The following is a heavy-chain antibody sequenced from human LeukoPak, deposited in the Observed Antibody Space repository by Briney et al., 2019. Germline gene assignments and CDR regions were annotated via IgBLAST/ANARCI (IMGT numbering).Heavy chain of an antibody. CDR2: ISGSGDNT. Sequence: GGSLRLSCAASGFTFSSYAMSWVRQAPGKGLEWVSGISGSGDNTYYADSVKGRFTIPRDNSRNTLYVQVNSLGTEDTAAYYCAKGSYYDSSGSFYFDYWGQGTLVTVSS. CDR3: AKGSYYDSSGSFYFDY. D-gene: IGHD3-22*01. V-gene: IGHV3-23*01. J-gene: IGHJ4*02. CDR1: GFTFSSYA.